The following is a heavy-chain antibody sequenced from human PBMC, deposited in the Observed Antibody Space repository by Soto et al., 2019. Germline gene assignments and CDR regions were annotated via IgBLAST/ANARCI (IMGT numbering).Heavy chain of an antibody. J-gene: IGHJ4*02. CDR3: ARIQPYAYVDY. CDR2: TIPTLGIP. CDR1: GGTFSSYI. D-gene: IGHD3-16*01. Sequence: QVQLVQSGAEVKKPGSSVTVSGKASGGTFSSYIISWVRQAPGQGLEWMVRTIPTLGIPNYAQKFQGRVTIPPDKSTSTAYIELSSMRAEDTAVYYCARIQPYAYVDYWGQGTLVTVSS. V-gene: IGHV1-69*02.